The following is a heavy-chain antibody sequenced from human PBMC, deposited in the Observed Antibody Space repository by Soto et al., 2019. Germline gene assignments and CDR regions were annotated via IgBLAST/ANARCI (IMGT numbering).Heavy chain of an antibody. D-gene: IGHD2-2*01. V-gene: IGHV1-18*01. CDR2: INTYNSYT. Sequence: QVQLVQSGAELRKPGASVKVSCKTSGYAFRNYGISWVRQAPGQGLEWMGWINTYNSYTHSAKKFQGRVIMTIEPSTSSAFLEVRNLRSDDTAVYYCAQNITSRIDSWGQGTLVTVSS. CDR3: AQNITSRIDS. J-gene: IGHJ5*01. CDR1: GYAFRNYG.